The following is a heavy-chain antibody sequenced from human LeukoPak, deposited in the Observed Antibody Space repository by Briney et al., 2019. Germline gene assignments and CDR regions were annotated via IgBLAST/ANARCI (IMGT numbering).Heavy chain of an antibody. V-gene: IGHV3-21*01. CDR2: TSSSSSYI. D-gene: IGHD5-12*01. CDR1: GFTFSSYS. CDR3: ASLEGWLRFTPPFDP. J-gene: IGHJ5*02. Sequence: PGGSLRLSCAASGFTFSSYSMNWVRQAPGKGLEWVSSTSSSSSYIYYADSVKGRFTISRDNAKNSLYLQMNSLRAEDTAVYYCASLEGWLRFTPPFDPWGQGTLVTVSS.